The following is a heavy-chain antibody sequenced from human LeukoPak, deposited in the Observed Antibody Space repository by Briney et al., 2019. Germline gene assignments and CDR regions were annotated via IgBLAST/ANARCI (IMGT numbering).Heavy chain of an antibody. Sequence: SETLSLTCTVSGYSISSGYYWGWIRQPPGKGLEWIGSTYHSGSTYYNPSLKSRVTISVDTSKNQFSLKLSSVTAADTAVYYCARDLEGSGSFYRPSYDYWGQGTLVTVSS. CDR1: GYSISSGYY. CDR2: TYHSGST. J-gene: IGHJ4*02. D-gene: IGHD3-10*01. CDR3: ARDLEGSGSFYRPSYDY. V-gene: IGHV4-38-2*02.